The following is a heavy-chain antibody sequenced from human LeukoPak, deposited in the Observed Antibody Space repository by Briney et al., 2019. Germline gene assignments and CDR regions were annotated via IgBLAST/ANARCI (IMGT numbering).Heavy chain of an antibody. V-gene: IGHV4-39*01. D-gene: IGHD2-15*01. CDR2: IYYSGAT. CDR1: GGSISSSSFY. Sequence: SETLSLTCTVSGGSISSSSFYWGWVRRPPGQGLEWIAGIYYSGATYYSPSLRSRVTISVDMSKNQFSLKLSSATAADTAVYYCARGGYCSGGSCYHRWFDPWGQGTLVTVSS. CDR3: ARGGYCSGGSCYHRWFDP. J-gene: IGHJ5*02.